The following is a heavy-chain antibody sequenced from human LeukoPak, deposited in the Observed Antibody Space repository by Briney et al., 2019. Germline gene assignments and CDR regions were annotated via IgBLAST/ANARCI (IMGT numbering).Heavy chain of an antibody. CDR3: ARAFEEGYHNYDSSGYPTYYFDY. CDR2: IIPIFGTA. CDR1: GGTFSSYA. D-gene: IGHD3-22*01. Sequence: ASVKVSCKASGGTFSSYAISWVRQAPGQGLEWMGGIIPIFGTANYAQKFQGRVTVTADKSTSTAYMELSSLRSEDTAVYYCARAFEEGYHNYDSSGYPTYYFDYWGQGTLVTVSS. J-gene: IGHJ4*02. V-gene: IGHV1-69*06.